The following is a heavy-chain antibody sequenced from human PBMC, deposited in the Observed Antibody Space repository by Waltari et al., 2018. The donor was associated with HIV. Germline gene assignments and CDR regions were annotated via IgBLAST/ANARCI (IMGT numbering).Heavy chain of an antibody. CDR3: AKVKPDYGDYLYYFDY. CDR2: ISYDGGNK. D-gene: IGHD4-17*01. Sequence: QVQLVEAGGGVVQPGRSLGLSCGASGFPLRGYDLHWVRQAPGKGLEWVAVISYDGGNKYYADSVKGRFTISRDNSKNTLYLQMNSLRAEDTAVYYCAKVKPDYGDYLYYFDYWGQGTLATVSS. J-gene: IGHJ4*02. V-gene: IGHV3-30*18. CDR1: GFPLRGYD.